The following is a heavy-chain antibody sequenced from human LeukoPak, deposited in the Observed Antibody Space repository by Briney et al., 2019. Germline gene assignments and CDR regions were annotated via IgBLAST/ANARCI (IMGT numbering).Heavy chain of an antibody. Sequence: SETLSLTCAVSGGSISSNSYYWGWIRQPPGKGLEWIGEINHSGSTNYNPSLKSRVTISVDTSKNQFSLKLSSVTAADTAVYYCASFSSGWYDEFDYWGQGTLVTVSS. CDR3: ASFSSGWYDEFDY. J-gene: IGHJ4*02. D-gene: IGHD6-19*01. CDR1: GGSISSNSYY. CDR2: INHSGST. V-gene: IGHV4-39*07.